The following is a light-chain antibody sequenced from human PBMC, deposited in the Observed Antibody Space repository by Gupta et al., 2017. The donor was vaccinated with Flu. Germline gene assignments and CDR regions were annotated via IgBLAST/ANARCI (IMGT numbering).Light chain of an antibody. V-gene: IGKV1-39*01. CDR1: QSIGTF. CDR2: AAS. J-gene: IGKJ1*01. Sequence: IQMTHSPSSLSASIGDRVTITCRASQSIGTFLHWYQQKPGKVPKLLIYAASTLQSGVPSSFSGSGSGTDFTLTISRLQPEDFATYYCQQSDSAPNMFGQGTKVEIK. CDR3: QQSDSAPNM.